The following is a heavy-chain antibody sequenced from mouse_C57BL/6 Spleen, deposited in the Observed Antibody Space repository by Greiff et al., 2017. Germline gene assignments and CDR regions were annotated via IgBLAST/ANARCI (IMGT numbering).Heavy chain of an antibody. J-gene: IGHJ2*01. CDR2: IRLKSDNYAT. V-gene: IGHV6-3*01. CDR3: TRDYGYFDY. D-gene: IGHD2-4*01. Sequence: EVKVVESGGGLVQPGGSMKLSCVASGFTFSNYWMNWVRQSPEKGLEWVAQIRLKSDNYATHYAESVKGRFTISRDDSKSSVYLQMNNLRAEDTGIYYCTRDYGYFDYWGQGTTLTVSS. CDR1: GFTFSNYW.